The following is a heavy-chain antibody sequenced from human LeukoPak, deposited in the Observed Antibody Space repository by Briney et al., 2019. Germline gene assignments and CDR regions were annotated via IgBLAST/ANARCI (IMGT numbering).Heavy chain of an antibody. Sequence: GASVKVSCKASGYTFSAYGISWVRQAPGQGLEWMGYISAYSGNTNYAQKLQGRVTMTTDTSTSTAYMELRSLRSDDTAVYYCARDPHIAGVAYYFDYWGQGTLVTVSS. CDR2: ISAYSGNT. V-gene: IGHV1-18*01. J-gene: IGHJ4*02. CDR3: ARDPHIAGVAYYFDY. CDR1: GYTFSAYG. D-gene: IGHD6-13*01.